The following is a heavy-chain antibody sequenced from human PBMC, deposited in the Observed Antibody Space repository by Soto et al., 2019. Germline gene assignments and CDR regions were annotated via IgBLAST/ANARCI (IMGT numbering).Heavy chain of an antibody. J-gene: IGHJ6*03. CDR1: GFTFSSYA. CDR3: AKKIGDTIFGVVITNYYYYMDV. D-gene: IGHD3-3*01. V-gene: IGHV3-23*01. CDR2: ISGSGGST. Sequence: GGSLRLSCAASGFTFSSYAMSWVRQAPGKGLEWVSAISGSGGSTYYADFVKGRFTISRDNSKNTLYLQMNSLRAEDTAVYYCAKKIGDTIFGVVITNYYYYMDVWGKGTTVTVSS.